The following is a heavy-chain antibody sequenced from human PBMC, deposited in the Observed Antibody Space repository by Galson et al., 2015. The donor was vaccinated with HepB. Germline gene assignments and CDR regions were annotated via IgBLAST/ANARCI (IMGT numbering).Heavy chain of an antibody. D-gene: IGHD3-9*01. Sequence: SLRLSCAASGFTFSSYAMHWVRQAPGKGLEWVAVISYDGSNKYYADSVKGRFTISRDNSKNTLYLQMNSLRAEDTAVYYCARRAVLRYFDWPTWGHIDYWGQGTLVTVSS. CDR3: ARRAVLRYFDWPTWGHIDY. CDR1: GFTFSSYA. V-gene: IGHV3-30*04. CDR2: ISYDGSNK. J-gene: IGHJ4*02.